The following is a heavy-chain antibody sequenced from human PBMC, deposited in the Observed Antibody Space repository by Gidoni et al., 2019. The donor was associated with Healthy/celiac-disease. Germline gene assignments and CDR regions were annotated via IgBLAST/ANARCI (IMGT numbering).Heavy chain of an antibody. D-gene: IGHD1-20*01. J-gene: IGHJ4*02. CDR2: IYYSGNT. CDR3: ARVGRITGTTFDY. CDR1: GGPIRSGDYY. Sequence: QVQLQGSVPGLVKPSQTLSLPCTVSGGPIRSGDYYWSWIRQTPGKGLEWIGYIYYSGNTYYNPSLKSRVAISVDTSKNQFSLKLSSVTAADTAVYYCARVGRITGTTFDYWGQGTLVTVSS. V-gene: IGHV4-30-4*01.